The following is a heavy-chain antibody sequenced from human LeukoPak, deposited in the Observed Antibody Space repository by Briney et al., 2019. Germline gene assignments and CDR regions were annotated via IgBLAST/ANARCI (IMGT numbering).Heavy chain of an antibody. J-gene: IGHJ4*02. V-gene: IGHV4-59*01. CDR3: TRGAGWLIDY. Sequence: SETLSLTCTVSDDSISDYYRGWIRQPPGKGLQWIGYFYNSGRSTYNPSLNSRVTISADTSKNHFSLKLNSVTTADTAVYYCTRGAGWLIDYWGQGILVTVSS. CDR1: DDSISDYY. CDR2: FYNSGRS. D-gene: IGHD3-16*01.